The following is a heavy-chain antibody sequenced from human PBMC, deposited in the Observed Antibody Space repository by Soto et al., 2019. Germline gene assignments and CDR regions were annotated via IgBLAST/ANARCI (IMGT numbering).Heavy chain of an antibody. Sequence: GGSLRLSCAASGFTFSDYYMSWIRQAPGKGLEWVSYISGSGSTIYYADSVKGRFTISRDNAKNSLYLQMNSLRAEDTALYYCANGRGGSWYVYDSFDPWGQGTLVTVSS. CDR1: GFTFSDYY. J-gene: IGHJ5*02. V-gene: IGHV3-11*01. CDR3: ANGRGGSWYVYDSFDP. CDR2: ISGSGSTI. D-gene: IGHD6-13*01.